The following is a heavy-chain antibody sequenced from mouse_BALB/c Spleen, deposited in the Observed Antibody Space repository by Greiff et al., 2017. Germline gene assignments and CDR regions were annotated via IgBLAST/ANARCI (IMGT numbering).Heavy chain of an antibody. Sequence: QVQLKQPGAELVKPGAPVKLSCKASGYTFTSYWMNWVKQRPGRGLEWIGRIDPSDSETHYNQKFKDKATLTVDKSSSTAYIQLSSLTSEDSAVYYCARRDGYYGMDYWGQGTSVTVSS. V-gene: IGHV1-69*02. J-gene: IGHJ4*01. CDR1: GYTFTSYW. D-gene: IGHD2-3*01. CDR2: IDPSDSET. CDR3: ARRDGYYGMDY.